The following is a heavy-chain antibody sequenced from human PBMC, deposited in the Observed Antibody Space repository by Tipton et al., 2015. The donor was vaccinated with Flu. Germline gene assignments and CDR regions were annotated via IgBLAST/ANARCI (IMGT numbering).Heavy chain of an antibody. CDR2: ISTSGRT. J-gene: IGHJ3*02. CDR1: GGSISSYY. CDR3: ARSYYYDSSGPPRAFDI. Sequence: TLSLTCTVSGGSISSYYWSWIRQPAGKGLEWIGHISTSGRTNYNPSLKSREVTVSLDMSKNQFSLKLSSVNAADTALYYCARSYYYDSSGPPRAFDIWGQGTMVTVSS. D-gene: IGHD3-22*01. V-gene: IGHV4-4*07.